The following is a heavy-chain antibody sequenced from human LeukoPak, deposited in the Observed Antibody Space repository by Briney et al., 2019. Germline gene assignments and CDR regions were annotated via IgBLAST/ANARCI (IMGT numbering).Heavy chain of an antibody. Sequence: GGSLRLSCAASGFTFNRYWMHWVRQAPGKGLVWVSRINSDGSNTNYADSVKGRFTISRDNAKNTVYLQVNSLRAEDTAVYYCARVWDRSDYHYFDQWGQGTLATVSA. V-gene: IGHV3-74*01. J-gene: IGHJ4*02. CDR3: ARVWDRSDYHYFDQ. CDR1: GFTFNRYW. D-gene: IGHD3-22*01. CDR2: INSDGSNT.